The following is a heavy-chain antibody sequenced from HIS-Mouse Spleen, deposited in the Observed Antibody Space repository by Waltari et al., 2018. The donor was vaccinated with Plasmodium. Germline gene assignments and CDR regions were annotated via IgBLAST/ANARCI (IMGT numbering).Heavy chain of an antibody. J-gene: IGHJ6*02. D-gene: IGHD6-6*01. V-gene: IGHV2-70*15. CDR3: ARTTYSSSSAKYYYYGMDV. Sequence: QVTLRESGPALVKPTQTLTLTCTFSGFSLSTSGMCVSWIRQPPGKALEWLARIDWDDDKNYSTSLKTRLTISKDTSKNQVVLTMTNMDPVDTATYYCARTTYSSSSAKYYYYGMDVWGQGTTVTVSS. CDR2: IDWDDDK. CDR1: GFSLSTSGMC.